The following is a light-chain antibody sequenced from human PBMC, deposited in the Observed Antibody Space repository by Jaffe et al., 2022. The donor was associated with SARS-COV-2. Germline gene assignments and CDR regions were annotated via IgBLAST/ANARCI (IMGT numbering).Light chain of an antibody. J-gene: IGKJ2*01. CDR1: QSISSW. Sequence: DIQMTQSPSTLSASVGDRVTITCRASQSISSWLAWYQQQPGTAPKLLIQKASSLESGVPSRFSGRGSGTEFTLTISSLQPDDFATYYCQQYNSDSTFGQGTKLEIK. V-gene: IGKV1-5*03. CDR3: QQYNSDST. CDR2: KAS.